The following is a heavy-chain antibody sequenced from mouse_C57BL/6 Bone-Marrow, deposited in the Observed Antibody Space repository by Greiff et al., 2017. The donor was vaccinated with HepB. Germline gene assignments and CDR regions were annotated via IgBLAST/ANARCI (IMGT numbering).Heavy chain of an antibody. Sequence: VQLQQSGPELVKPGASVKISCKASGYTFTDYYMNWVKQSHGKSLEWIGDINPNNGGTSYNQKFKGKATLTVDKSSSTAYMELRSLTSEDSAVYYCARKRDYGSSSWFAYWGQGTLVTVSA. V-gene: IGHV1-26*01. D-gene: IGHD1-1*01. CDR2: INPNNGGT. CDR1: GYTFTDYY. J-gene: IGHJ3*01. CDR3: ARKRDYGSSSWFAY.